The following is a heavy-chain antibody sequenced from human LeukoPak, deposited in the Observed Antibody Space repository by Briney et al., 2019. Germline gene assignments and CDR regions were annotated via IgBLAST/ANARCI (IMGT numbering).Heavy chain of an antibody. V-gene: IGHV4-34*01. CDR1: GGSFSDYY. D-gene: IGHD2-2*01. CDR3: ARGRRVPAAIREYYFDY. J-gene: IGHJ4*02. Sequence: SETLSLTCAVYGGSFSDYYWSWIRQPPGKGLEWIGEINHSGSTNYNPSLKSRVTISVDTSKNQFSLKLSSVTAADTAVYYCARGRRVPAAIREYYFDYWGQGTLVTVSS. CDR2: INHSGST.